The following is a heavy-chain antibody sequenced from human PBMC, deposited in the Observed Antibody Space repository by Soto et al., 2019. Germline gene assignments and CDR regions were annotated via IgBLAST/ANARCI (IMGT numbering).Heavy chain of an antibody. CDR1: GYSISSGYY. CDR3: ARGLYYYDSSGNAYFDY. D-gene: IGHD3-22*01. CDR2: IYHNGRT. Sequence: SETLSLTCAVSGYSISSGYYWGWVRQPPGQGPEWIGTIYHNGRTYYNPSLNSRVTMSVDTSKNQFSLKLSSVTAADTAVYYCARGLYYYDSSGNAYFDYWGQGTLVTVSS. J-gene: IGHJ4*02. V-gene: IGHV4-38-2*01.